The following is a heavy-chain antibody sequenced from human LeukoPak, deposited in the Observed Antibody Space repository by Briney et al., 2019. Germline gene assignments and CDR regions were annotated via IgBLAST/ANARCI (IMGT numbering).Heavy chain of an antibody. Sequence: GGSLRLSCAASGFIFSNYAMYWVRQAPGKGLEWVSAISGRSENTYYADSVKGRFTLSRDSSKNTLYLQMNSLRADDTAVYYCAKWGDYDVLTGYYVSDFWGQGTLVTVSS. CDR3: AKWGDYDVLTGYYVSDF. CDR2: ISGRSENT. J-gene: IGHJ4*02. D-gene: IGHD3-9*01. CDR1: GFIFSNYA. V-gene: IGHV3-23*01.